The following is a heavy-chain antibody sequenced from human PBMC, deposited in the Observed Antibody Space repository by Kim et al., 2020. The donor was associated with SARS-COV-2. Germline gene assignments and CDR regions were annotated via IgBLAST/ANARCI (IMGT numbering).Heavy chain of an antibody. CDR3: ATHPHDYGDYPLIY. D-gene: IGHD4-17*01. CDR2: FDPEDGET. V-gene: IGHV1-24*01. J-gene: IGHJ4*02. CDR1: GYTLTELS. Sequence: ASGKVSCKVSGYTLTELSMHWVRQAPGKGLEWMGGFDPEDGETIYAQKFQGRVTMTEDTSTDTAYMELSSLRSEDTAVYYCATHPHDYGDYPLIYWGQGTLVTVSS.